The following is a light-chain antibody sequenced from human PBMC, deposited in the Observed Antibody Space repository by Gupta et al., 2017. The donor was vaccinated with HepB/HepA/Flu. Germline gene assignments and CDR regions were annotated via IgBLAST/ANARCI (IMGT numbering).Light chain of an antibody. CDR1: QSITTY. CDR3: QQSYTASS. J-gene: IGKJ4*01. CDR2: AVS. V-gene: IGKV1-39*01. Sequence: DIQMTQSPSSLSASIGDRVTITCRASQSITTYLNWYQQKPGKAPKLLIYAVSRLQSGVPSRFSGSGSGTDFTLTSGRLQPEDFATYYCQQSYTASSFGGGTKVEIK.